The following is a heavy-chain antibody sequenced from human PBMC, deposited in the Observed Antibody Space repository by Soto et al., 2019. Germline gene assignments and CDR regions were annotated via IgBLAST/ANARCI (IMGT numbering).Heavy chain of an antibody. D-gene: IGHD2-2*01. CDR3: TRSVIVVVPAAIDY. CDR1: GYTFTSYA. CDR2: INAGNGNT. V-gene: IGHV1-3*01. J-gene: IGHJ4*02. Sequence: ASVKVSCKASGYTFTSYAMNWVRQAPGQRLEWMGWINAGNGNTKYSQKFQGRFTISRDDSKSIAYLQMNSLKTEDTAVYYCTRSVIVVVPAAIDYWGQGTLVTVS.